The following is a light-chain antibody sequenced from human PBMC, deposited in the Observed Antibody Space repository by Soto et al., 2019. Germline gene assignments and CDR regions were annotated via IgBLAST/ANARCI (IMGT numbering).Light chain of an antibody. CDR1: YSNIGAGYE. CDR3: AAWDDSLNGWV. CDR2: GHN. J-gene: IGLJ3*02. V-gene: IGLV1-40*01. Sequence: QSVLTQPPSVSGAPGQRVTISCSGSYSNIGAGYEVHWYQQVPGTAPKLLVSGHNNRPSGVPDRFFGSKSGTSASLTIIGLQAEDEADYYCAAWDDSLNGWVFGGGTQLTVL.